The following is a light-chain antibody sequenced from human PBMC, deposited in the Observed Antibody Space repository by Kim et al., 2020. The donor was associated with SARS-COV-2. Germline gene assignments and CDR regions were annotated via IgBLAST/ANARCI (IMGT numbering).Light chain of an antibody. V-gene: IGKV1-6*01. Sequence: ASVGDRVTITCRASQSIRNELGWYQQKPGKAPKLLSYAASSLQSGVPSRFSGSGSGTDFTLTISSLQPEDFATYYCLHDYNYPRTFGQGTKVDIK. CDR3: LHDYNYPRT. J-gene: IGKJ1*01. CDR2: AAS. CDR1: QSIRNE.